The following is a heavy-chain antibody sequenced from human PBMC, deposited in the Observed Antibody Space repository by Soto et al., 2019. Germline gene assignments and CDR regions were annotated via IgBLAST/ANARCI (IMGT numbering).Heavy chain of an antibody. Sequence: PGGSLRLSCAAPGFTFSSYGMHWVRQAPGKGLEWVAVISYDGSNKYYADSVKGRFTISRDNSKNTLYLQMNSLRAEDTAVYYCYSGSYFFDYWGQGSLVTVSS. J-gene: IGHJ4*02. CDR3: YSGSYFFDY. CDR2: ISYDGSNK. CDR1: GFTFSSYG. D-gene: IGHD1-26*01. V-gene: IGHV3-30*03.